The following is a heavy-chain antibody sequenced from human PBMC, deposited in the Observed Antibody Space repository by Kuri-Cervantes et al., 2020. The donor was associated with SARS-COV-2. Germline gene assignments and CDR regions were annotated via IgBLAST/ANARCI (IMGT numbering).Heavy chain of an antibody. CDR1: GFTFSGHW. CDR2: INPDGSYT. CDR3: ARDLTMCYYDSSGYYCTDYYGMDV. Sequence: GESLKISCAASGFTFSGHWIHWVRQAPGKGLVWVSRINPDGSYTNNADSVKGRFTLSRDNAKNMLFLQMNSLRAEDTAVYYCARDLTMCYYDSSGYYCTDYYGMDVWGQGTTVTVSS. D-gene: IGHD3-22*01. J-gene: IGHJ6*02. V-gene: IGHV3-74*01.